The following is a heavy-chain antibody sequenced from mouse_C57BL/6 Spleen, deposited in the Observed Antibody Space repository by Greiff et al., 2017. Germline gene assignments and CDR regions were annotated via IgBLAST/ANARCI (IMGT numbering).Heavy chain of an antibody. J-gene: IGHJ4*01. Sequence: VQLQRSGAELMKPGASVKLSCKATGYTFTGYWIEWVKQRPGHGLEWIGEILPGSGSTNYNEKFKGKATFTADTSSNTAYMQLSSLTTEDSAIYYCASPYGNYLYAMDYWGQGTSVTVSS. CDR1: GYTFTGYW. CDR3: ASPYGNYLYAMDY. CDR2: ILPGSGST. V-gene: IGHV1-9*01. D-gene: IGHD2-1*01.